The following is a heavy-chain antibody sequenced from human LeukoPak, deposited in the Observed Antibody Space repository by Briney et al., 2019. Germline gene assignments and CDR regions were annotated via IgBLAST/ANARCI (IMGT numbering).Heavy chain of an antibody. CDR3: ARASRGIDY. J-gene: IGHJ4*02. Sequence: SETLSLTRAVYGGSFSGYYWSWIRQPPGKGLEWIGEINHSGSTNYNPSLKSRVTISVDTSKNQFSLKLSSVTAADTAVYYCARASRGIDYWGQGTLVTVSS. CDR2: INHSGST. V-gene: IGHV4-34*01. CDR1: GGSFSGYY.